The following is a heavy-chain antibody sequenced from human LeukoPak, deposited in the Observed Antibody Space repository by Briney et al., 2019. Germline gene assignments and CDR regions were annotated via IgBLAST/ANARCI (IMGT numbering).Heavy chain of an antibody. J-gene: IGHJ4*02. CDR1: GFTFSSYE. CDR2: ISSSGSTI. V-gene: IGHV3-48*03. D-gene: IGHD6-19*01. Sequence: GGSLRLSCAASGFTFSSYEMNWVRQAPGKGLEWVSYISSSGSTIYYADSVKGRFTISRDNAKNSLYLQMNSLRAEDTAVYYCATSSGWSYYFDYWGQGTLVTVSS. CDR3: ATSSGWSYYFDY.